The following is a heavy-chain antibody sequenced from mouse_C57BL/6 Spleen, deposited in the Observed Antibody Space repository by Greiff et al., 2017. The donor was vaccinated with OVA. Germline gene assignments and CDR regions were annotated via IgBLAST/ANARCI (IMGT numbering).Heavy chain of an antibody. CDR3: ARDRRTGFFDY. J-gene: IGHJ2*01. CDR2: ISDGGSYT. D-gene: IGHD4-1*01. Sequence: EVQLQESGGGLVKPGGSLKLSCAASGFTFSSYAMSWVRQTPEKRLEWVATISDGGSYTYYPDNVKGRFTISRDNAKNNLYLQMSHLKSEDTAMYYCARDRRTGFFDYWGQGTTLTVSS. V-gene: IGHV5-4*01. CDR1: GFTFSSYA.